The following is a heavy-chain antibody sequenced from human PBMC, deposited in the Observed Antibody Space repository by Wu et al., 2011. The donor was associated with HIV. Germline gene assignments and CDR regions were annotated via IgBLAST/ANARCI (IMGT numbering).Heavy chain of an antibody. CDR1: GGTFSSHG. J-gene: IGHJ5*02. Sequence: QVQLTQSGPEVKDPGSSVKISCKASGGTFSSHGFAWIRQAPGQGLEWMGRVIPMFDAEKFAQKFQDRLTITVDKSANTVYMDLISLRSDDTAVYFCARDTKSWGSPGPWGQGTLVTVSS. V-gene: IGHV1-69*14. D-gene: IGHD3-16*01. CDR3: ARDTKSWGSPGP. CDR2: VIPMFDAE.